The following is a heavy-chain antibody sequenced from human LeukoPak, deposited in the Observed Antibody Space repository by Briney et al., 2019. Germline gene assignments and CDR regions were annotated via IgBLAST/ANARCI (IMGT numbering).Heavy chain of an antibody. CDR1: GFTFSSYA. V-gene: IGHV3-23*01. J-gene: IGHJ4*02. D-gene: IGHD2-15*01. Sequence: GGSLRLSCAAAGFTFSSYAMSWVRQAPGKGLEWVSAISGNASSTYYADSVKGRFTISRDNSKNTLYLQMNRLRADDTAVYYCAKEAVRDMAYDYWGQGTLVIVSS. CDR2: ISGNASST. CDR3: AKEAVRDMAYDY.